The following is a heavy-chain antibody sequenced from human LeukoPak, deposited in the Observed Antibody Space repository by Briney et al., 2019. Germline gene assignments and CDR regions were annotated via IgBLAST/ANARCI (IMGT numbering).Heavy chain of an antibody. CDR1: GFTFSSYS. V-gene: IGHV3-48*01. CDR2: ISSSSSTI. D-gene: IGHD3-3*01. CDR3: ASEGHYDFWSGYGPFDP. J-gene: IGHJ5*02. Sequence: GGSLRLSCAVSGFTFSSYSMNWVGEAPGKGLEWVSYISSSSSTIYSADSVKGRFTISRDNAKNSLYLQMNSLRAEDTAVYYCASEGHYDFWSGYGPFDPWGQGTLVTVSS.